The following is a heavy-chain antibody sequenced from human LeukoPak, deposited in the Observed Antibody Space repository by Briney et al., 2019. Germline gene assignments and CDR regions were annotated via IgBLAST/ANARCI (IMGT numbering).Heavy chain of an antibody. Sequence: GGSLRLSCVASGFTFSYYGMHWVRQAPGKGLEWVAFITYDGTNKYYADSVKGRFTISRDNSKTSLYVQMNSLRAEDTAVFYCARGGASTGMPPFDYWGQGTLVTVSS. CDR2: ITYDGTNK. J-gene: IGHJ4*02. D-gene: IGHD2-2*01. CDR1: GFTFSYYG. CDR3: ARGGASTGMPPFDY. V-gene: IGHV3-30*19.